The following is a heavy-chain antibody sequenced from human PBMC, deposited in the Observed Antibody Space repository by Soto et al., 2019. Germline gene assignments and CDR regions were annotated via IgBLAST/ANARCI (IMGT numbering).Heavy chain of an antibody. Sequence: QVQLVESGGGVVQPGRSLRLSCAASGFTFSSYAMHWVRQAPGKGLEWVAVIWYDGSNKYYADSVKGRFTISRDNSKNTLYLQMNSLRAEVTAVYYCVRDGIALAGAFSLPAAPFDYWGQGTLVTVSS. CDR3: VRDGIALAGAFSLPAAPFDY. D-gene: IGHD6-19*01. CDR2: IWYDGSNK. CDR1: GFTFSSYA. V-gene: IGHV3-33*01. J-gene: IGHJ4*02.